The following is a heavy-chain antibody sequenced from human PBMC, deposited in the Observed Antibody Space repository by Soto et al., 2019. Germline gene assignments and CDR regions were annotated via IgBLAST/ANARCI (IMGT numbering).Heavy chain of an antibody. Sequence: GASVKVSCKASGYTFTSYAMHWVRQAPGQRLGWMGWINAGNGNTKYSQKFQGRVTITRDTSASTAYMELSSLRSEDTAVYYCARGGRGYSYGQPYYYYYYGMDVWGQGTTVTVSS. J-gene: IGHJ6*02. CDR2: INAGNGNT. CDR1: GYTFTSYA. CDR3: ARGGRGYSYGQPYYYYYYGMDV. D-gene: IGHD5-18*01. V-gene: IGHV1-3*01.